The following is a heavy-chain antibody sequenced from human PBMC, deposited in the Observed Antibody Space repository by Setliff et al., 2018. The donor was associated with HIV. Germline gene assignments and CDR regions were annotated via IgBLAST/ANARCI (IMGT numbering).Heavy chain of an antibody. CDR3: ARDRIPSKWLLESDY. CDR2: INPNNGAS. V-gene: IGHV1-2*02. Sequence: ASVKVSCKASGYTFTGHYMHWVRQAPGQGLEWMGWINPNNGASNYAQRFQGRVTMTRDTSISTAYMELSRLRSDDTAVYYCARDRIPSKWLLESDYWGQGTLVTVSS. J-gene: IGHJ4*02. D-gene: IGHD3-22*01. CDR1: GYTFTGHY.